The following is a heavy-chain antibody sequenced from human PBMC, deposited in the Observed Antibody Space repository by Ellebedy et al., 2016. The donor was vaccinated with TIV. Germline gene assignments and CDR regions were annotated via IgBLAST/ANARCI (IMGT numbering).Heavy chain of an antibody. J-gene: IGHJ4*02. CDR2: MSGSGGST. Sequence: GGSLRLXCAASGFTFSSYAMSWVRQAPGKGLESVSVMSGSGGSTYYADSVKGRFTISRDNSKNTLYLQMNSLRAEDTAVYYCARDWHYDSSGSPDYWGQGTLVTVSS. CDR1: GFTFSSYA. V-gene: IGHV3-23*01. D-gene: IGHD3-22*01. CDR3: ARDWHYDSSGSPDY.